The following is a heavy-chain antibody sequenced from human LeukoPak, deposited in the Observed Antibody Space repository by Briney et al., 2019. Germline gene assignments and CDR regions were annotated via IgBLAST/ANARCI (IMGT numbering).Heavy chain of an antibody. CDR2: ISYDGSNK. CDR3: APGSSSFDY. D-gene: IGHD6-6*01. V-gene: IGHV3-30*03. CDR1: GFTFSSYG. Sequence: PGGSLRLSCAASGFTFSSYGMSWVRQAPGKGLEWVAVISYDGSNKYYADSVKGRFTISRDNSKNTLYLQMNSLRAEDTAVYYCAPGSSSFDYWGQGTLVTVSS. J-gene: IGHJ4*02.